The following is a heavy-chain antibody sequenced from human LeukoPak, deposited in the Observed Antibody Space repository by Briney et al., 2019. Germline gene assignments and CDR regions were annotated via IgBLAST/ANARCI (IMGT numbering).Heavy chain of an antibody. CDR2: MNQAGNEK. V-gene: IGHV3-7*05. J-gene: IGHJ3*02. Sequence: GGSLRLSCAASGFAFSSYWMSWIRRAPGEGLEWVANMNQAGNEKYYVDSVEGRFTISRDNAKSSLYLQMNSLRAEDTAVYYCACPRGWHGYGAYDIWGQGTMVTVSS. CDR3: ACPRGWHGYGAYDI. CDR1: GFAFSSYW. D-gene: IGHD6-19*01.